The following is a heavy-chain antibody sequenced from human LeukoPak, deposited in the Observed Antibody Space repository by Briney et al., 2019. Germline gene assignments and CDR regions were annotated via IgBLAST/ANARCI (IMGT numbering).Heavy chain of an antibody. D-gene: IGHD3-16*01. Sequence: QPGGSLRLSCAASGFTFSSYWMSWVRQAPGKGLEWVANIKQDGSEKYYVDSVKGRFTISRDNAKNSLYLQMNSLRAEDTAVYYCARAYEVDNHPPDYWGQGTLVTVSS. CDR3: ARAYEVDNHPPDY. CDR1: GFTFSSYW. CDR2: IKQDGSEK. J-gene: IGHJ4*02. V-gene: IGHV3-7*01.